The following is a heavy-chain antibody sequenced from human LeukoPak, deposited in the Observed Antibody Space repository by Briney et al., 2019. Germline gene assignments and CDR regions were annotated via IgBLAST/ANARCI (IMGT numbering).Heavy chain of an antibody. CDR3: AREDEYDAWNEESYRDY. CDR1: GYSISSGYY. CDR2: IYYRGTT. Sequence: SETLSLTCAVSGYSISSGYYWGWVRQPPGKGLEWIASIYYRGTTYYKASLKSRLTVSLDTSKNEFSLKVRSVTAADTAVYYCAREDEYDAWNEESYRDYWGQGILVTVSS. V-gene: IGHV4-38-2*02. J-gene: IGHJ4*02. D-gene: IGHD3-3*01.